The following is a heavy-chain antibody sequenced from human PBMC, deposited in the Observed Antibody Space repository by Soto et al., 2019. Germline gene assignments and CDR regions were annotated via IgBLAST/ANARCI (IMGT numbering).Heavy chain of an antibody. CDR2: IYPGDSES. CDR3: ARVVPGAEAWFGP. V-gene: IGHV5-51*01. D-gene: IGHD2-2*01. Sequence: GESLKISCRGSGYDFTSYWIGWVRQMPGKGLEWMGSIYPGDSESRYSPSFQGQVTISVDKSISTAYLQWGSLKASDSAMYYCARVVPGAEAWFGPWGQGTLVTVSS. CDR1: GYDFTSYW. J-gene: IGHJ5*02.